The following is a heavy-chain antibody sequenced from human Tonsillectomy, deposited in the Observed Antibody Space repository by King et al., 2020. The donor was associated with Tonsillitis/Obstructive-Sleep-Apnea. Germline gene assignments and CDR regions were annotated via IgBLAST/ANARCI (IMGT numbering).Heavy chain of an antibody. CDR1: GVSISSYY. CDR3: ARDIAAPGGIGAMDV. V-gene: IGHV4-59*01. D-gene: IGHD6-6*01. J-gene: IGHJ6*03. Sequence: VQLQESGPGLVKPSETLSLTCTVSGVSISSYYWTWIRQTPGKGLEWIGFIYDTGSANYNPSLKSRVTISMDTSRNQFSLKLSSVTAADTAVYYCARDIAAPGGIGAMDVWGKGTTVTVSS. CDR2: IYDTGSA.